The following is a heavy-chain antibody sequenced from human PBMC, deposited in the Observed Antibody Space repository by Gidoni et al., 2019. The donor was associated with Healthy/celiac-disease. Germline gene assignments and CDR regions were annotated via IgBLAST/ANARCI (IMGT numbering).Heavy chain of an antibody. CDR2: ISGSGGST. V-gene: IGHV3-23*01. CDR1: GLTFSSFA. D-gene: IGHD3-10*01. J-gene: IGHJ4*02. Sequence: EVQLLESGGGLVQPGGSLRLSCAASGLTFSSFAMSWVRQAPGKGLEWVSAISGSGGSTYYADSVKGRFTISRDNSKNTLYLQMNSLRAEDTAVYYCAKEGPDRGWFGELLSFDYWGQGTLVTVSS. CDR3: AKEGPDRGWFGELLSFDY.